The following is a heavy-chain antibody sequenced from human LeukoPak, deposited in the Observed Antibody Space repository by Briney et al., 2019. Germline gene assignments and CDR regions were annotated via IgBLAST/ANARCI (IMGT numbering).Heavy chain of an antibody. J-gene: IGHJ5*02. V-gene: IGHV4-39*01. CDR2: IYYSGST. Sequence: SETLSLTCTVSGGSISSSSYYWGWIRQPPGKGLEWIGSIYYSGSTYYNPSLKSRVTISVDTSKNQFSLKLSSVTAADTAVYYCARRERFVVVPAAIPGFDPWGQGTLVTVSS. D-gene: IGHD2-2*01. CDR1: GGSISSSSYY. CDR3: ARRERFVVVPAAIPGFDP.